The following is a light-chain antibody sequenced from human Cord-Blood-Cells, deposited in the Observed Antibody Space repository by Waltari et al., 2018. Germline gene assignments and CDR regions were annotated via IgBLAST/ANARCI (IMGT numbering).Light chain of an antibody. CDR2: DVS. CDR3: RSYTSSSTWV. Sequence: QSALTQPAPVSGSPGQSITISCTGTSSDVGGYNYVSWYQQHPGKAPKHMIYDVSNRPSGVSNRFSGSKSGNTASLTISGLQAEDEADYYCRSYTSSSTWVFGGGTKLTVL. J-gene: IGLJ3*02. V-gene: IGLV2-14*01. CDR1: SSDVGGYNY.